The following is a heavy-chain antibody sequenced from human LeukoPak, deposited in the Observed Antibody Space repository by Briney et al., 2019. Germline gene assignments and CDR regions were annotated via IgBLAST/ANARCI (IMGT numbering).Heavy chain of an antibody. CDR1: GFTFSSYS. CDR2: ISSSSSYI. CDR3: ASQQAYVRH. J-gene: IGHJ1*01. D-gene: IGHD6-13*01. Sequence: GGSLRLSCAASGFTFSSYSMNWVRQAPGKGLEWVSSISSSSSYIYYADSVEGRFTISRDNAKNSLYLQMNSLRAEDTAVYYCASQQAYVRHWGQGALVTVSS. V-gene: IGHV3-21*01.